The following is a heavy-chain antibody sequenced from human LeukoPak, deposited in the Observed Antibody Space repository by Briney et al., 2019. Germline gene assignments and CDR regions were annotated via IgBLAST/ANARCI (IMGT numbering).Heavy chain of an antibody. D-gene: IGHD3-10*01. CDR1: GFTFSSYA. CDR3: AREMEGDYGSGTFFDL. J-gene: IGHJ4*02. CDR2: ISDSCSTI. Sequence: GGSLRLTCAASGFTFSSYAMSWVRQAPGKGLEWVSYISDSCSTIYYADSVKGRFTISRDNVKNSLYLQMNGLRAEDTAVYYCAREMEGDYGSGTFFDLWGQGNMVTVS. V-gene: IGHV3-48*04.